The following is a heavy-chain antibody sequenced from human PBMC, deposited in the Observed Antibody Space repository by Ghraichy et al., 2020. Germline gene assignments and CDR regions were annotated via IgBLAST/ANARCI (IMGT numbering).Heavy chain of an antibody. Sequence: SGPTLVKPTQTLTLTCTFSGFSLSTSGVGVGWIRQPPGKALEWLALIYWNDDKRYSPSLKSRLTITKDTSKNQVVLTMTNMDPVDTATYYCAHRFGVLYEKWSGGFDPWGQGTLVTVSS. CDR3: AHRFGVLYEKWSGGFDP. CDR2: IYWNDDK. V-gene: IGHV2-5*01. D-gene: IGHD2-8*02. J-gene: IGHJ5*02. CDR1: GFSLSTSGVG.